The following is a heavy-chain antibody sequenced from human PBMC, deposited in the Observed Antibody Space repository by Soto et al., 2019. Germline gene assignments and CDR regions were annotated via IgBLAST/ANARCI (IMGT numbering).Heavy chain of an antibody. J-gene: IGHJ5*01. CDR2: ISDGGST. D-gene: IGHD2-21*01. CDR1: GGSIYTYY. V-gene: IGHV4-59*01. Sequence: PSETLSLTCNVSGGSIYTYYWNWIRQSPGKGLEWIGYISDGGSTNYNPSLKSRVTISVDTSKKQVSLKLSSVSAPDTAVYYCATVVIPGTRHTDFDSRGQGVSVTVSS. CDR3: ATVVIPGTRHTDFDS.